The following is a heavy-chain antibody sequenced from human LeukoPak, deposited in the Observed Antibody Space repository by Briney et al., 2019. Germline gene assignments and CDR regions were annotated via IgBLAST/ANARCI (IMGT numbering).Heavy chain of an antibody. CDR1: GVSISSYY. V-gene: IGHV4-59*08. CDR3: ARRPSGYAHSWLDP. Sequence: PSESLSLTCTVSGVSISSYYWSWIRQPPGKGLEWIGYIYYSGSTTYNPSLKSRVTISVDTSKNQFSLRLSSVTAADTAVYYCARRPSGYAHSWLDPWGQGTLVTVSS. J-gene: IGHJ5*02. CDR2: IYYSGST. D-gene: IGHD3-3*01.